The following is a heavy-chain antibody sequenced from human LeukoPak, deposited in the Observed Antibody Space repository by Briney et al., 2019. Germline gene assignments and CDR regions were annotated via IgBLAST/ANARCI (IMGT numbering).Heavy chain of an antibody. CDR1: GGSVSSTNW. CDR3: ARQGGFYPPLDY. D-gene: IGHD6-25*01. J-gene: IGHJ4*02. V-gene: IGHV4-4*02. Sequence: SETLSLTGGVSGGSVSSTNWCTWIRQPPGKGLEWIGEVHLDGRTNFNPSLKSRLTMSVDLSENHVSLKLTSVTAADTAVYYCARQGGFYPPLDYSGRGTLVTVSS. CDR2: VHLDGRT.